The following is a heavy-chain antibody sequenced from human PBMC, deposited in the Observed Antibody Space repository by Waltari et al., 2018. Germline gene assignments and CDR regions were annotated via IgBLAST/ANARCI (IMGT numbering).Heavy chain of an antibody. D-gene: IGHD6-19*01. CDR1: GFSWGKYW. Sequence: EVQLVESGGDLIEPGGSLGRYCAASGFSWGKYWMAWVSQAPGKGLEWVANIQQDGSTKYYEASVRGRFPISRDNAKNSLYLQMNSLRAEDTAVYYCARDRGWLAHAYWGQGSLVTVSS. CDR3: ARDRGWLAHAY. V-gene: IGHV3-7*04. CDR2: IQQDGSTK. J-gene: IGHJ4*02.